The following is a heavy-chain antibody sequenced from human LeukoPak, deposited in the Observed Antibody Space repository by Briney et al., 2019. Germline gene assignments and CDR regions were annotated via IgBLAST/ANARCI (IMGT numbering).Heavy chain of an antibody. J-gene: IGHJ4*02. CDR3: TREGRGSDAFDY. CDR1: GFTFGDYA. D-gene: IGHD3-16*01. Sequence: GVSLRLSCTASGFTFGDYAMSWVRQAPGKGLEWVGFIRIKAYAWTTEYAASVKGRFTISRDDSKSIAYLQMNSLKTEDTAVYYCTREGRGSDAFDYWGQGTLVTVS. CDR2: IRIKAYAWTT. V-gene: IGHV3-49*04.